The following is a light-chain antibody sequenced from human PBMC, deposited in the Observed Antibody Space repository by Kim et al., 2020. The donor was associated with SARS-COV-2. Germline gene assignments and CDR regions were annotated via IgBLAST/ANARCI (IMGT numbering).Light chain of an antibody. Sequence: LSPGERAPLSCRASPNVYTYLAWYQQKPGQAPRLLIYDASNRATGLAARFSGSGSGTDFNLTINNLEPEDSAVYYCQQRGNWPFTFGGGTKVDIK. V-gene: IGKV3-11*01. CDR1: PNVYTY. J-gene: IGKJ4*01. CDR3: QQRGNWPFT. CDR2: DAS.